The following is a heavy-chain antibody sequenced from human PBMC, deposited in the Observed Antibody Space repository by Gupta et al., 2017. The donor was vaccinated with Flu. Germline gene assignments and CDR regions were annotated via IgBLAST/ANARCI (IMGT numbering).Heavy chain of an antibody. D-gene: IGHD1-26*01. CDR3: ARLGSGATVHDDSGY. CDR1: GLTFSAYS. J-gene: IGHJ4*02. V-gene: IGHV3-21*01. Sequence: EVQLVDSGGGVANPGGSLRLSCVASGLTFSAYSMYWVRQAPGQGLEWVSSISSSGSIICYADSLKGRFTIAIDNAENSLYLQMNSLRPEDTAVYYCARLGSGATVHDDSGYWGQGTLVAVSS. CDR2: ISSSGSII.